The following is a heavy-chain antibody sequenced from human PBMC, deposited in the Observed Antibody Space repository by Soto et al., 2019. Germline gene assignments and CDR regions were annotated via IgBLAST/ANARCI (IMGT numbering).Heavy chain of an antibody. D-gene: IGHD1-1*01. J-gene: IGHJ6*02. V-gene: IGHV3-30*18. CDR2: ISYDGSKK. CDR3: AKPTPKWNDYYYGMDV. CDR1: GFTFSSYG. Sequence: GGSLRLSCAAPGFTFSSYGMHWVRQAPGKGLEWVAIISYDGSKKYYADSVKGRFTISRDNSKNTLYLEMNSLRVEDTAVYYCAKPTPKWNDYYYGMDVWGQGTTVTVSS.